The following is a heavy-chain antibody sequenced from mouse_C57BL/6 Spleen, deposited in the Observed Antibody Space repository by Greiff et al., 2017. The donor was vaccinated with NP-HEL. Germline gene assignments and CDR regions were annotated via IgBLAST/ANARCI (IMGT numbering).Heavy chain of an antibody. CDR2: ISYDGSN. J-gene: IGHJ3*01. Sequence: EVQLQESGPGLVKPSQSLSLTCSVTGYSITSGYYWNWIRQFPGNKLEWMGYISYDGSNNYNPSLKNRISITRDTSKNQFFLKLNSVTTEDTATYYCASSTMVTPFAYWGQGTLVTVSA. CDR1: GYSITSGYY. D-gene: IGHD2-2*01. V-gene: IGHV3-6*01. CDR3: ASSTMVTPFAY.